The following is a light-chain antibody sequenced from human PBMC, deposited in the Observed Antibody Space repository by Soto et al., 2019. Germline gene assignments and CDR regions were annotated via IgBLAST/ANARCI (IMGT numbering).Light chain of an antibody. CDR1: QTLLYRSNNKNY. CDR2: WAS. V-gene: IGKV4-1*01. CDR3: QQYYSTPPHT. Sequence: IVMTQSPDSLAVSLGERATINCKSSQTLLYRSNNKNYLAWFQQKPGQPPKLLIYWASTRESGVPDRFSGSGSGTDFTITISSLQAEDVAVYYCQQYYSTPPHTFGQGTKLEIK. J-gene: IGKJ2*01.